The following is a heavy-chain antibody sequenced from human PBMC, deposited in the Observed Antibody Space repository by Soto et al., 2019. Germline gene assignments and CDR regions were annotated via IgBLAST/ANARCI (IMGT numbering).Heavy chain of an antibody. D-gene: IGHD2-2*01. CDR1: GGSISSYY. V-gene: IGHV4-4*07. J-gene: IGHJ6*02. CDR2: IYTSGST. Sequence: SETLSLTCTVSGGSISSYYWSWIRQPAGKGLEWIGRIYTSGSTNYNPSLKSRVTMSLDTSKNQFSLKLTSVTAADTALYYCARGNCSSPNCYSFSGYYGRDVWGQGTTVTVSS. CDR3: ARGNCSSPNCYSFSGYYGRDV.